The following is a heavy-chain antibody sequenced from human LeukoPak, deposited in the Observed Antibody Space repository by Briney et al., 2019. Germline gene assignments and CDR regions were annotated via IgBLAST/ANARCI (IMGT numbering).Heavy chain of an antibody. V-gene: IGHV4-34*01. CDR1: GGSFSGYY. Sequence: PSETLSLTCAVYGGSFSGYYWSWIRQPPGKGLEWIGEISHSGSTNYNPSLKSRVTISVDTSKNQFSLKLSSVTAADTAVYYCARRRYYYDSSGVYYFDYWGQGTLVTVSS. D-gene: IGHD3-22*01. CDR2: ISHSGST. J-gene: IGHJ4*02. CDR3: ARRRYYYDSSGVYYFDY.